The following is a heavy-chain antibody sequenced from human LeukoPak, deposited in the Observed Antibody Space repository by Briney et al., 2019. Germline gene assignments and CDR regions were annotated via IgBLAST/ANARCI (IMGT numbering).Heavy chain of an antibody. CDR3: ARGTGGTTVLIDY. CDR2: INTKTGNP. V-gene: IGHV7-4-1*02. Sequence: ASVKVSCKASGYTFTSYYMHWVRQAPGQGLEWMGWINTKTGNPTYAQGFTGRFVFSMDPSVRTAYLQISSLKAEDTAVYYCARGTGGTTVLIDYWGQGTLVTVSS. J-gene: IGHJ4*02. D-gene: IGHD4-23*01. CDR1: GYTFTSYY.